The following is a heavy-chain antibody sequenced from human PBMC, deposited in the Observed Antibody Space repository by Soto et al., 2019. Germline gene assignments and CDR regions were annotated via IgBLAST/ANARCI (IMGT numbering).Heavy chain of an antibody. J-gene: IGHJ4*02. CDR1: GFNFRTTA. CDR3: AVLVRGKLFDY. D-gene: IGHD3-10*01. Sequence: SVKVSCKASGFNFRTTAVQWVRQARGQRLEWIGWIVVGSGITNYAQKFQERVTITRDMSTSTAYMELSSLRSEDTAVYYCAVLVRGKLFDYWGQGTLVTVSS. V-gene: IGHV1-58*01. CDR2: IVVGSGIT.